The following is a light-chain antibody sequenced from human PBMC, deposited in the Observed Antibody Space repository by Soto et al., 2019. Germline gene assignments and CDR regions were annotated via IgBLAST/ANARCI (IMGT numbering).Light chain of an antibody. CDR1: SSDVGGYNY. J-gene: IGLJ1*01. CDR3: SSYTSSSTLEV. Sequence: QSALTQPASVSGSPGQSITISCTGTSSDVGGYNYVSWYQQHPGKAPKLMIYDVSNRPSGVSNRFSGSKSGNTASLTFFGFQAEDEADYYCSSYTSSSTLEVFGTGTKVTVL. CDR2: DVS. V-gene: IGLV2-14*01.